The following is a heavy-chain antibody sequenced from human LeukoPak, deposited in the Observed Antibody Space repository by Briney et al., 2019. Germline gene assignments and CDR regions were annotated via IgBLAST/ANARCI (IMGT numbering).Heavy chain of an antibody. Sequence: SSETLSLTCAVSGGSIGASINSPNWWSWVRQPPGKGLEWIGEIFHSGSTNYNPSLKSRVTMSVDKSKNQFSLRLNSVTAADTAIYYCARHGPRVDGGYPPQYFQHWGQGTLVTVSS. CDR1: GGSIGASINSPNW. V-gene: IGHV4-4*02. D-gene: IGHD4-17*01. CDR2: IFHSGST. CDR3: ARHGPRVDGGYPPQYFQH. J-gene: IGHJ1*01.